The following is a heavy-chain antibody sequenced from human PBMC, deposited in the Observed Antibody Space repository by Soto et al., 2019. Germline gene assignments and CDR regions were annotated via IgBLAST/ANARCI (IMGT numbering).Heavy chain of an antibody. J-gene: IGHJ4*02. V-gene: IGHV4-31*03. CDR3: ARDNGDYDILTGSYYFDY. Sequence: SETLSLTCTVSGGSISSGGYYWSWIRQHPGKGLEWIGYIYYSGSTYYNPSLKSRVAISVDTSKNQFSLKLSSVTAADTAVYYCARDNGDYDILTGSYYFDYWGQGTLVTVSS. CDR1: GGSISSGGYY. CDR2: IYYSGST. D-gene: IGHD3-9*01.